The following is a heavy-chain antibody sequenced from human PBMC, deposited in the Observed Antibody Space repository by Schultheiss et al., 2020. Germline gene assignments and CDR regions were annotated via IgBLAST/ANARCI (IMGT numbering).Heavy chain of an antibody. J-gene: IGHJ6*03. Sequence: ASVKVSCKASGYNFTSYYMHWVRQAPGQGLEWMGIINPSGGSTSYAQKFQGRVTITRDTSASTAYMELSSLRSEDTAVYYCARAFRYPPKVQGVFNYYYYMEVWGKGTTVTVSS. CDR3: ARAFRYPPKVQGVFNYYYYMEV. D-gene: IGHD3-10*01. V-gene: IGHV1-46*01. CDR2: INPSGGST. CDR1: GYNFTSYY.